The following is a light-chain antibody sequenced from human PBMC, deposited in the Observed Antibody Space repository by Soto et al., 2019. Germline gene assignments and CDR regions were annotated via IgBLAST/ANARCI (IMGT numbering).Light chain of an antibody. CDR2: GNS. CDR1: SSNIGAGYD. Sequence: QAVVTQPPSVSGAPGQRVTISCTGSSSNIGAGYDVHWYQQLPGTAPKVFIYGNSNRPSGVPDRYSGSKSGTSASLAITGLQAEDEADYYCLSFDSSLSGYVFGTGTKVTVL. J-gene: IGLJ1*01. CDR3: LSFDSSLSGYV. V-gene: IGLV1-40*01.